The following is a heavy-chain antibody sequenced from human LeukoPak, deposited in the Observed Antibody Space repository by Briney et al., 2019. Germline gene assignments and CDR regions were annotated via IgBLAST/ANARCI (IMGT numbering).Heavy chain of an antibody. D-gene: IGHD3-10*01. CDR2: INANRGDT. CDR1: DYTFSGYY. V-gene: IGHV1-2*02. CDR3: ARGGFDY. J-gene: IGHJ4*02. Sequence: ASVQVSCKASDYTFSGYYMHWVRQAPGQGLEWMGWINANRGDTNYAQKFQGRVTMTRDTSISTAYMELSSLRSDDTAVYYCARGGFDYWGQGTLVTVSS.